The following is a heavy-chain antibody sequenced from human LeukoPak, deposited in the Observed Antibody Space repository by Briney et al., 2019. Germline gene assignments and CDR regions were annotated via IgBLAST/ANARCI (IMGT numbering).Heavy chain of an antibody. CDR2: ISGSGGST. V-gene: IGHV3-23*01. J-gene: IGHJ4*02. Sequence: GGPLRLSCAASGFTFSSYAMSWVRQAPGKGLEWVSAISGSGGSTYYADSVKGRFTISRDNSKNTLYLQMNSLRAEDTAVYYCAKVCITIFGVVDPIDYWGQGTLVTVSS. CDR1: GFTFSSYA. CDR3: AKVCITIFGVVDPIDY. D-gene: IGHD3-3*01.